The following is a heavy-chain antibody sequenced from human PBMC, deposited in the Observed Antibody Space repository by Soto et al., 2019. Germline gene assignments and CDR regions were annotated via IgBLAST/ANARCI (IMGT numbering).Heavy chain of an antibody. V-gene: IGHV4-39*01. Sequence: SETLSLTCTVSGGSISSSSYYWGWIRQPPGKGLEWIGSIYYSGSTYYNPSLKSRVTISVDTSKNQFSLKLSSVTAADTAVYYCAKGIAARVSEYYMDVWGKGTTVTVSS. J-gene: IGHJ6*03. CDR3: AKGIAARVSEYYMDV. D-gene: IGHD6-6*01. CDR2: IYYSGST. CDR1: GGSISSSSYY.